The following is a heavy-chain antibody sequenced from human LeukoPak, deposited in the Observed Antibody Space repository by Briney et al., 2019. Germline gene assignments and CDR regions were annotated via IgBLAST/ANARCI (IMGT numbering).Heavy chain of an antibody. CDR3: ARVFSSGWYGDAFDI. J-gene: IGHJ3*02. CDR1: GGSFSGYS. V-gene: IGHV4-34*01. Sequence: SETLSLTCAVYGGSFSGYSWSWIRQPPGKGLEWIGEINHSGSTNYNPSPKSRVTISVDTSKNQFSLKLSSVTAADTAVYYCARVFSSGWYGDAFDIWGQGTMVTVSS. CDR2: INHSGST. D-gene: IGHD6-19*01.